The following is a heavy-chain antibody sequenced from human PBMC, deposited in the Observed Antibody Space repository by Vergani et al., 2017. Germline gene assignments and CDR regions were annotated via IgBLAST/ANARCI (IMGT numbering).Heavy chain of an antibody. J-gene: IGHJ4*02. CDR1: GFTFSSYE. Sequence: EVQLVESGGGLVQPGGSLRLSCAASGFTFSSYEMNWVRQAPGKGLEWVSSISSSSSYIYYADSVKGRFTISRDNAKNSLYLQMNSLRAEDTAVYYCARGVVIIHFDYWGQGTLVTVSS. CDR2: ISSSSSYI. D-gene: IGHD3-3*01. CDR3: ARGVVIIHFDY. V-gene: IGHV3-48*03.